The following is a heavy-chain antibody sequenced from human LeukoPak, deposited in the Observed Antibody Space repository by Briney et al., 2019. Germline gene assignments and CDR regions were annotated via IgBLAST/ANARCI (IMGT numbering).Heavy chain of an antibody. Sequence: SETLSLTCTVSGGSISSQYWTWIPQPPGKGPEWIAYIDNRGNTNYNPSLRSRVTISIDTSKNQFSLKLSSVTAADTAVYYCARWGDGSGSYRGFDIWGQGTMVTVSS. CDR1: GGSISSQY. J-gene: IGHJ3*02. CDR2: IDNRGNT. D-gene: IGHD3-3*01. V-gene: IGHV4-59*11. CDR3: ARWGDGSGSYRGFDI.